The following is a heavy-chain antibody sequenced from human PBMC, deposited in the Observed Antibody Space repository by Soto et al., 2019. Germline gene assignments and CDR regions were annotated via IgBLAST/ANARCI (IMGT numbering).Heavy chain of an antibody. V-gene: IGHV1-69*12. CDR1: GGTFSSYA. D-gene: IGHD4-4*01. CDR3: ARQPTVPPYYYYGMDV. Sequence: QVQLVQSGAEVKKPGSSVKVSCKASGGTFSSYAISWVRQAPGQGLEWMGGIIPIFGTPDYAQKFQGRVTITADESTSTAYMALGSLRSADTAVYYCARQPTVPPYYYYGMDVWGQGTTVTVSS. J-gene: IGHJ6*02. CDR2: IIPIFGTP.